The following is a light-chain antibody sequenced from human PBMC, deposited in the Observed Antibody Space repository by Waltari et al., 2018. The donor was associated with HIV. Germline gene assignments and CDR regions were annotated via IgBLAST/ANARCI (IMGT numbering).Light chain of an antibody. J-gene: IGLJ3*02. Sequence: QSALTQPASVSGSPGQPITTPCTGTSSYVGGYNYVSRYQQHPAKAPKLMIYDVSKRPSGVSNRFSGSKSGNTASLTISGLQAEDEADYYCSSYTSSSTFWVFGGGTKLTVL. CDR2: DVS. CDR3: SSYTSSSTFWV. CDR1: SSYVGGYNY. V-gene: IGLV2-14*03.